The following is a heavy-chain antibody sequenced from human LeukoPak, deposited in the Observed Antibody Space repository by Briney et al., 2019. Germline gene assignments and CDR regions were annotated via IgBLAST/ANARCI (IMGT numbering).Heavy chain of an antibody. V-gene: IGHV1-18*01. CDR2: ISAFNGNT. Sequence: ASVKVSCKASGYTFTSYGISWVRQAPGQGLEWMGWISAFNGNTNYAQKLQGRVTMTTDTSTSTAYMELRSLRSDDTAVYYCARAGCSSIRCYSPSYYYHYMDVWGKGTTVTVSS. D-gene: IGHD2-2*01. CDR1: GYTFTSYG. J-gene: IGHJ6*03. CDR3: ARAGCSSIRCYSPSYYYHYMDV.